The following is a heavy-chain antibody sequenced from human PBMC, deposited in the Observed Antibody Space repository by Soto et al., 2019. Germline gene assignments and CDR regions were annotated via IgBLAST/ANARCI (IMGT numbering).Heavy chain of an antibody. J-gene: IGHJ6*02. V-gene: IGHV4-31*03. Sequence: SETLSLTCSVSGDSISSGRYYWTWIRQHPGKGLEWIGYIYNTGTTYYDSSLKTRVLISLDASKNQFSLKLNSVTAADMAVYRCARGTPANGMDVWGQGTTVTVSS. CDR3: ARGTPANGMDV. CDR2: IYNTGTT. D-gene: IGHD1-7*01. CDR1: GDSISSGRYY.